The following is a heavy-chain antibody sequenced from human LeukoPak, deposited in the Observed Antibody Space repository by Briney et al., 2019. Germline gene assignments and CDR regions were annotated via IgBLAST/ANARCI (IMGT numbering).Heavy chain of an antibody. CDR2: ISSSSSYI. V-gene: IGHV3-21*01. CDR1: GFTFSSYS. CDR3: ARVRNGYSYDAFDI. Sequence: PGGSLRLSCAASGFTFSSYSMNWVSQAPGKGLEWVSSISSSSSYIYYADSVKGRFTISRDNAKNSLYLQMNSLRAEDTAVYYCARVRNGYSYDAFDIWGQGTMVTVSS. D-gene: IGHD5-24*01. J-gene: IGHJ3*02.